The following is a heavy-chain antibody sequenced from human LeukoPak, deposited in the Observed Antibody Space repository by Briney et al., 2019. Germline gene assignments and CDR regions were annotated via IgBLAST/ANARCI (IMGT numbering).Heavy chain of an antibody. D-gene: IGHD3-22*01. CDR1: GFTFDDYA. Sequence: GRSLRLSCAASGFTFDDYAMHWVRQAPGKGLEWVSSISSSSSYIYYADSVKGRFTISRDNAKNSLYLQMNSLRAEDTAVYYCNGYYDSSGYYWVSVNFDYWGQGTLVTVSS. CDR2: ISSSSSYI. J-gene: IGHJ4*02. V-gene: IGHV3-21*01. CDR3: NGYYDSSGYYWVSVNFDY.